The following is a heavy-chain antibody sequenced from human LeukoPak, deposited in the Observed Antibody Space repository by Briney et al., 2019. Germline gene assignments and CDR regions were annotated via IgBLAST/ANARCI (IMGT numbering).Heavy chain of an antibody. CDR3: ARDCTRWGSRSVFDI. J-gene: IGHJ3*02. CDR1: GYTLTELS. D-gene: IGHD4-23*01. CDR2: FDPEDGET. Sequence: ASVKVSCKVSGYTLTELSMHWVRQAPGKGLEWMGGFDPEDGETIYAQKFQGRVTMTEDTSTDTAYMELSSLRSEDTAVYYCARDCTRWGSRSVFDIWGQGTMVTVSS. V-gene: IGHV1-24*01.